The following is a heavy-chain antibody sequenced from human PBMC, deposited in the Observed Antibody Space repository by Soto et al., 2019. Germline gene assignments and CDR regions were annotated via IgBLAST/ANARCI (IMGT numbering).Heavy chain of an antibody. CDR3: ERFDFWIPSLNAFDI. CDR2: IKQDGSEK. D-gene: IGHD3-3*01. V-gene: IGHV3-7*01. CDR1: GFTFSSYW. J-gene: IGHJ3*02. Sequence: GGSLRLSCAASGFTFSSYWMSWVRQAPGKGLEGVANIKQDGSEKYYVDSVKGRFTISRDNAKNSLYLQMNSLRAEDTAVYYCERFDFWIPSLNAFDIWGQGTMVTVSS.